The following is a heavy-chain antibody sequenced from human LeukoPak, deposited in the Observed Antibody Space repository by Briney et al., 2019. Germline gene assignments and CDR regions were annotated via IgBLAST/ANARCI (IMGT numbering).Heavy chain of an antibody. V-gene: IGHV1-46*01. CDR3: AREGDYYDSSGEMDY. J-gene: IGHJ4*02. Sequence: ASVKVSCKASGGTFSSYAISWVRQAPGQGLEWMGIINPSGGSTSYAQKFQGRVTMTRDTSTSTVYMELSSLRSEDTAVYYCAREGDYYDSSGEMDYWGQGTLVTVSS. D-gene: IGHD3-22*01. CDR2: INPSGGST. CDR1: GGTFSSYA.